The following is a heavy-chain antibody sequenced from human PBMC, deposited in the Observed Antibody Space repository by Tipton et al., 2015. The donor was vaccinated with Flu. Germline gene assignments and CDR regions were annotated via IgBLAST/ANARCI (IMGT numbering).Heavy chain of an antibody. CDR2: ISSDGTYK. D-gene: IGHD1-26*01. V-gene: IGHV3-30*18. J-gene: IGHJ4*02. Sequence: SLRLSCVAYGFTFTTYGMNWVRQAPGKGLEWVTSISSDGTYKHYAGSVRGRFTISRDNSKNTVSLEMNGLRPEDTAVYYCAKDMTPGARPRLFDYWGQGTLVTVSS. CDR1: GFTFTTYG. CDR3: AKDMTPGARPRLFDY.